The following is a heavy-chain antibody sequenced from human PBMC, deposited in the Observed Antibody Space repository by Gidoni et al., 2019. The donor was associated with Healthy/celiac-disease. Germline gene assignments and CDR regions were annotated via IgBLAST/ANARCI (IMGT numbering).Heavy chain of an antibody. CDR1: GFTFSSYS. CDR3: ARESVLLWFGEPQPGAFDI. D-gene: IGHD3-10*01. V-gene: IGHV3-21*01. CDR2: ISSSSSYI. Sequence: EVQLVESGGGLVKPGGSLRLSCAASGFTFSSYSMNWVRQAPGKGLEWVSSISSSSSYIYYADSVKGRFTISRDNAKNSLYLQMNSLRAEDTAVYYCARESVLLWFGEPQPGAFDIWGQGTMVTVSS. J-gene: IGHJ3*02.